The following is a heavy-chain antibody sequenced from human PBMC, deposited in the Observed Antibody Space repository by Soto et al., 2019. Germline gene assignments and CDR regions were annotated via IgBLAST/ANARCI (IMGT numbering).Heavy chain of an antibody. CDR1: GFPFRSYV. J-gene: IGHJ4*02. D-gene: IGHD6-19*01. CDR3: AKESSSGWSPFDY. V-gene: IGHV3-23*01. CDR2: ISDNRVAT. Sequence: RGSLRLSCAASGFPFRSYVLNWVRHAPRKALEWVSTISDNRVATYYADSVKGRFTISRDKSKNTLYLQMNSLRAEDTAVYYCAKESSSGWSPFDYWGQGTLVTVSS.